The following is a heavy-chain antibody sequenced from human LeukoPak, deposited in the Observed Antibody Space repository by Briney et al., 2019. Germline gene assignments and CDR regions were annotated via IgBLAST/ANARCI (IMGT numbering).Heavy chain of an antibody. V-gene: IGHV3-49*04. J-gene: IGHJ4*02. CDR1: GFTFGDYA. CDR2: IRSKAYGGTT. CDR3: SRYGDSDY. Sequence: AGGSLRLSCTASGFTFGDYAMSWVRQAPGKGLEWVGFIRSKAYGGTTEYAASVKGRFTISRDDSKSIAYLQMNSLKTEDTAVYYCSRYGDSDYWGQGTLVTVSS. D-gene: IGHD4-17*01.